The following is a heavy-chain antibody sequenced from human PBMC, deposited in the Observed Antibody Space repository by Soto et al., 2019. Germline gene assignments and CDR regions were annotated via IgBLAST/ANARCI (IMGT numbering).Heavy chain of an antibody. CDR2: ISGSGGST. CDR3: AKARAQYYDFWSGYPVDY. Sequence: EVQLLESGGGLVQPGVSLRLSCAASGFTFSSYAMSWVRQAPGKGLEWVSAISGSGGSTYYADSVKGRFTISRDNSKNTLYLQMNSLRAEDTAVYYCAKARAQYYDFWSGYPVDYWGQGTLVTVSS. J-gene: IGHJ4*02. V-gene: IGHV3-23*01. CDR1: GFTFSSYA. D-gene: IGHD3-3*01.